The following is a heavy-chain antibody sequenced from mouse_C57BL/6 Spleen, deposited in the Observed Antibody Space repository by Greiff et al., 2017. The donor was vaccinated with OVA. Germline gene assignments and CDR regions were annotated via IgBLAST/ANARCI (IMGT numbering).Heavy chain of an antibody. D-gene: IGHD1-2*01. J-gene: IGHJ3*01. CDR3: AREGSYYGGAGCAD. CDR1: GFPFSDYY. V-gene: IGHV5-16*01. Sequence: VQLQESEGGLVQPGSSMKLSCTASGFPFSDYYMAWVRQVPEKGLEWVANINYDGSSTYSLDSLKSRFIISRDNAKNILYLQMSSLRSEDTATYYCAREGSYYGGAGCADWGQGTLVTVSA. CDR2: INYDGSST.